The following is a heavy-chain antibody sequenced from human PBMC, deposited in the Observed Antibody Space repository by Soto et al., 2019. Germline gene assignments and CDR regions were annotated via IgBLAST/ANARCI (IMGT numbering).Heavy chain of an antibody. CDR1: GFTFDDYA. Sequence: GGSLRLSCAASGFTFDDYAMHWVRQAPGKGLEWVSGISWNSGSIGYADSVKGRFTISRDNAKNSLYLQMNSLRAEDTALYYCAKDIGSYGDYVGTEYFQHWGQGTLVTVSS. CDR2: ISWNSGSI. CDR3: AKDIGSYGDYVGTEYFQH. J-gene: IGHJ1*01. V-gene: IGHV3-9*01. D-gene: IGHD4-17*01.